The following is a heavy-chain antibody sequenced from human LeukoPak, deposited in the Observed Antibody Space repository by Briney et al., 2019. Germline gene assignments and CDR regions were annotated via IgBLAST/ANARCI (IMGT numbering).Heavy chain of an antibody. V-gene: IGHV1-69*13. CDR1: GGTFSSYA. CDR2: IIPIFGTA. CDR3: ARVEGSGSYYNHFYYYGMDV. D-gene: IGHD3-10*01. J-gene: IGHJ6*02. Sequence: SVKVSCKASGGTFSSYAISWVRQAPGQRLEWMGGIIPIFGTANHAQKFQGRVTITADESTSTAYMELSSLRSEDTAVYYCARVEGSGSYYNHFYYYGMDVWGHGTTVTVSS.